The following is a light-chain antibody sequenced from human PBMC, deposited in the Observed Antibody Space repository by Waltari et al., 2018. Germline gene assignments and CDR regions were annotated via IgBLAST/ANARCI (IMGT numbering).Light chain of an antibody. CDR1: SSDVGSYNY. CDR3: CSCAGSYTLGV. V-gene: IGLV2-11*01. Sequence: QSALTQPRSVSGSPGQSVTISCTGTSSDVGSYNYVSWFQQHPGKAPKLMIYDVTKRPSGVPDRFSGSKSGMTASLTISGLQADDGADYYCCSCAGSYTLGVFGGGTELTVL. J-gene: IGLJ3*02. CDR2: DVT.